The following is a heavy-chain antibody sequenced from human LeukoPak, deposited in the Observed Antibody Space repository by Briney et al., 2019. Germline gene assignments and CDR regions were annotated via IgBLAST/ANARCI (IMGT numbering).Heavy chain of an antibody. D-gene: IGHD6-13*01. V-gene: IGHV4-59*08. CDR3: ARHRVPAAATSFDY. CDR1: GGYISGYY. J-gene: IGHJ4*02. Sequence: SETLSLTCTVSGGYISGYYWSWIRQPPGKGLEWIGYIYSSESTNYNPSLRSRVTISADTSKNQFSLKLSSVTAADTAVYFCARHRVPAAATSFDYWGQGTLVTVSS. CDR2: IYSSEST.